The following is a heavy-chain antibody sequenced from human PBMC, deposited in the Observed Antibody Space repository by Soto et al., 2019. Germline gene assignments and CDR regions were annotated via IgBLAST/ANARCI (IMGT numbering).Heavy chain of an antibody. CDR2: IHDSGIT. CDR1: GGSMRSYY. D-gene: IGHD2-2*01. CDR3: AREYAFSIDY. V-gene: IGHV4-59*01. J-gene: IGHJ4*02. Sequence: SETLSLTCSVGGGSMRSYYWSWIRQPTGKGLEWIGYIHDSGITDYNPSLKSRATISIDTFRNQISLNLHSVTAADTAVYYCAREYAFSIDYWGQGTVVXVS.